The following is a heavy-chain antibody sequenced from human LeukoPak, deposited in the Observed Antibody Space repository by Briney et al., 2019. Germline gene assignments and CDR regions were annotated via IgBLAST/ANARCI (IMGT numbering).Heavy chain of an antibody. J-gene: IGHJ4*02. CDR2: INPSGGST. V-gene: IGHV1-46*01. CDR1: GYTFTSYY. D-gene: IGHD2-2*01. Sequence: ASVKVSCKSSGYTFTSYYMHWVRQAPGQGLEWMGIINPSGGSTSYAQKFQGRVTMTRDTSTSTVYMELSSLRSEDTAVYYCATDRSTREKLLGYWGQGTLVTVSS. CDR3: ATDRSTREKLLGY.